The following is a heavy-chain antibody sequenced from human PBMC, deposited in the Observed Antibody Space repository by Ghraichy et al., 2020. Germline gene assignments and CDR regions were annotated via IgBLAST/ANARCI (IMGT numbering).Heavy chain of an antibody. CDR3: ARTDYSDSSGYSDY. D-gene: IGHD3-22*01. V-gene: IGHV4-34*01. CDR1: GGSFSGYY. Sequence: SQTLSLTCAVYGGSFSGYYWSWIRQPPGKGLEWIGEINHSGSTNYNPSLKSRVTISIDTFKNQFSLKLSSVTAADTAVYYCARTDYSDSSGYSDYWGQGTLVTVSS. CDR2: INHSGST. J-gene: IGHJ4*02.